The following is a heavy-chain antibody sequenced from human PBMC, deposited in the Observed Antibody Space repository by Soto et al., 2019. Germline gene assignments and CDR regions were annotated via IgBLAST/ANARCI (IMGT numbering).Heavy chain of an antibody. CDR3: ARGRDCGGDCPNWFDP. Sequence: EVQLVESGGGLVKPGGSLRLSCAASGFTVSSNYMSWARQAPGKGLEWVSVIYSGGSTYYADSVKGRFTISRHNSKNTLYLQMNSLRAEDTAVYYCARGRDCGGDCPNWFDPWGQGTLVTVSS. CDR2: IYSGGST. CDR1: GFTVSSNY. J-gene: IGHJ5*02. V-gene: IGHV3-53*04. D-gene: IGHD2-21*02.